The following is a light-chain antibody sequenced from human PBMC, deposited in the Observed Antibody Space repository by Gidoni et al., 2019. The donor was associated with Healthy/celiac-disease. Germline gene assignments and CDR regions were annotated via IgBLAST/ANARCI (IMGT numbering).Light chain of an antibody. CDR2: RNK. Sequence: QSALTQPPSASGTPGQRFTISCSGSSPNLGSNYVYWYQQLPGTAPKLLIYRNKQRPSGVPDRFSGSKSGTSAALAISGLRSDDEADYYCAAWDDSLSGRVFGGGTKLTVL. CDR1: SPNLGSNY. J-gene: IGLJ3*02. V-gene: IGLV1-47*01. CDR3: AAWDDSLSGRV.